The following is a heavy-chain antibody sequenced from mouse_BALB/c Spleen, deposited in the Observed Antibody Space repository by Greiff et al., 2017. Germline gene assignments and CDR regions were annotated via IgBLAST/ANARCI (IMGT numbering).Heavy chain of an antibody. J-gene: IGHJ4*01. CDR1: GFSLTSYG. Sequence: QVQLKQSGPGLVQPSQSLSITCTVSGFSLTSYGVHWVRQSPGKGLEWLGVIWSGGSTNNNAAFISRLSISKDNSKSQVFFKMNSLQADDEAIYYCARTGFWGEVIYAMDYWGQGTSVTVSS. CDR3: ARTGFWGEVIYAMDY. CDR2: IWSGGST. V-gene: IGHV2-4-1*01. D-gene: IGHD3-2*02.